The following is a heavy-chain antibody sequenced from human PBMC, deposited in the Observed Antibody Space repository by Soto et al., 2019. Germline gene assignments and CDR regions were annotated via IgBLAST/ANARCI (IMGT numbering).Heavy chain of an antibody. CDR1: GYSFKDHY. CDR3: ARISCKGGSCYFDFDH. V-gene: IGHV1-46*02. J-gene: IGHJ4*02. CDR2: INPSGEHT. Sequence: ASVKVSCKASGYSFKDHYMHWVRQAPGRGLEWVGIINPSGEHTNYAQQFRGRVAMTRDTSTSTAYMELRSLRSEDTAVYFCARISCKGGSCYFDFDHWGQGTLVSVSS. D-gene: IGHD2-15*01.